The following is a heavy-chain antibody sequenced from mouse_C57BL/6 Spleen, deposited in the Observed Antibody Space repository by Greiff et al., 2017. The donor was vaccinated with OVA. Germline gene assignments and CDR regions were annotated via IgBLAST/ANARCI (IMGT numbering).Heavy chain of an antibody. Sequence: DVQLVESGPGLVKPSQSLSLTCSVTGYSITSGYYWNWIRQFPGNKLEWMGYISYDGSNNYNPSLKNRISITRDTSKNQFFLKLNSVTTEDTATYYCARERGYGSSYWYFDVWGTGTTVTVSS. V-gene: IGHV3-6*01. J-gene: IGHJ1*03. CDR3: ARERGYGSSYWYFDV. CDR2: ISYDGSN. CDR1: GYSITSGYY. D-gene: IGHD1-1*01.